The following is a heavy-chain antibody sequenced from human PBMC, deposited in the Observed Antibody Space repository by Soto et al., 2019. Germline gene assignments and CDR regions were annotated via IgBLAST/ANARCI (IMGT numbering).Heavy chain of an antibody. D-gene: IGHD3-10*01. CDR2: IIHILGIA. CDR1: GGTFSSYT. CDR3: ARESHRGGTYFDL. Sequence: QVQLVQSGAEVKKPGSSVKVSCKASGGTFSSYTISWVRQAPGQGLEWMGRIIHILGIANYAQKFQGRVTITADKSTSTAYMELSSLRSEDTAVYYCARESHRGGTYFDLWGRGTLVTVSS. J-gene: IGHJ2*01. V-gene: IGHV1-69*08.